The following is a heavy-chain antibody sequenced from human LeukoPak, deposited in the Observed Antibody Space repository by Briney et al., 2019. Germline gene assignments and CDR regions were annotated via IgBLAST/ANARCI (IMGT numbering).Heavy chain of an antibody. CDR3: ARDVRDIVVVGYYYYYMDV. D-gene: IGHD2-2*01. J-gene: IGHJ6*03. CDR2: IKQDGSEK. Sequence: PGGSLRLSCAASGFTFSSYWMSWVRQAPGKGLEWVANIKQDGSEKYYVDSVKGRFTISRDNAKNSLYLQMNSLRAEDTAVYYCARDVRDIVVVGYYYYYMDVWGKGTTVTVSS. CDR1: GFTFSSYW. V-gene: IGHV3-7*01.